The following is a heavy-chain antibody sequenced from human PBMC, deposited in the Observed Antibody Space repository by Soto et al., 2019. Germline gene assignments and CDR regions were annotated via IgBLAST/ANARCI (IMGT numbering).Heavy chain of an antibody. CDR2: IYHSGST. J-gene: IGHJ4*02. CDR3: AREEYYTNGVCYRRGFDY. Sequence: SETLSLTCAVSGGSISSSNWWSWVRQPPGKGLEWIGEIYHSGSTNYNPSLKSRVTISVDKSKNQFSLKLSSVTAADTAVYYCAREEYYTNGVCYRRGFDYWGQGILVTVSS. D-gene: IGHD2-8*01. CDR1: GGSISSSNW. V-gene: IGHV4-4*02.